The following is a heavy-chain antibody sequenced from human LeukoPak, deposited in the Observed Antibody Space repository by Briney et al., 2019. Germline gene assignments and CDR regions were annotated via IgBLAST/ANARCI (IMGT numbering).Heavy chain of an antibody. CDR1: GFTLGGHD. CDR2: VSAGHHA. V-gene: IGHV3-13*01. Sequence: GGSLRLSCTASGFTLGGHDMHWVRQTTGEGLEWVAAVSAGHHAFYAGSVKGRFTVSREDAKNSLYLQMNSLRAGDTAVYYCVREARGYHYTYFDYWGQGSLVTVSS. D-gene: IGHD5-18*01. J-gene: IGHJ4*02. CDR3: VREARGYHYTYFDY.